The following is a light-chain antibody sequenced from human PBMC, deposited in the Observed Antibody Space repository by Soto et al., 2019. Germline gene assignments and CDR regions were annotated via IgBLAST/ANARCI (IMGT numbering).Light chain of an antibody. Sequence: EIVMTQSPATLSVSPGERATLSCRASQSVSSNLAWYQQKPGQAPRLLIYGASTRATGIPARFSGSGSGTECTLTISSLRAEEFAVYYCQQYNNWPRTFGQGTKVEIK. V-gene: IGKV3D-15*01. CDR1: QSVSSN. CDR2: GAS. J-gene: IGKJ1*01. CDR3: QQYNNWPRT.